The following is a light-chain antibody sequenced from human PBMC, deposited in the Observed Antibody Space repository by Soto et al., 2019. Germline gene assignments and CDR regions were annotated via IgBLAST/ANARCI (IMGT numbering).Light chain of an antibody. CDR2: EVS. J-gene: IGLJ2*01. CDR1: SSDVGGYNY. Sequence: QSVLTQPPSASGSPGQSVTISCTGTSSDVGGYNYVSWYQQHPGKAPKLMIYEVSKRPSGVPDRFSGSKSGNTASLTVSGLQAEDEAAYYCSSYAGSNGVVFGGGTKLTVL. V-gene: IGLV2-8*01. CDR3: SSYAGSNGVV.